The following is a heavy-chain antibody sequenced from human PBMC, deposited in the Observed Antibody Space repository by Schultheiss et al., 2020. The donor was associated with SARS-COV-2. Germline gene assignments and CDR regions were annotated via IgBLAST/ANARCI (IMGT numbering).Heavy chain of an antibody. CDR1: GFTFSSYS. CDR3: ARLGSGWYLSDY. D-gene: IGHD6-19*01. V-gene: IGHV3-21*01. Sequence: GESLKISCAASGFTFSSYSMNWVRQAPGKGLEWVSAISGSGGSTYYADSVKGRFTISRDNARNSLFLQMNSLTAEDTAVYYCARLGSGWYLSDYWGQGTLVTVSS. CDR2: ISGSGGST. J-gene: IGHJ4*02.